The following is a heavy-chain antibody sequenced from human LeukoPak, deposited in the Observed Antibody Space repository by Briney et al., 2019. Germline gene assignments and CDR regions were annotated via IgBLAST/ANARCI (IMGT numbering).Heavy chain of an antibody. CDR2: ISSNNRYI. J-gene: IGHJ4*02. Sequence: GGSLRLSCAASGFTFSTYSMNWVRQAPGKGLEWVSSISSNNRYIYYADSVKGRFTISRDNAKNSLYLQMNSLRAEDAAMYYCSREALGYRGYDPDYFDSWGQGTLVIVSS. V-gene: IGHV3-21*01. D-gene: IGHD5-12*01. CDR3: SREALGYRGYDPDYFDS. CDR1: GFTFSTYS.